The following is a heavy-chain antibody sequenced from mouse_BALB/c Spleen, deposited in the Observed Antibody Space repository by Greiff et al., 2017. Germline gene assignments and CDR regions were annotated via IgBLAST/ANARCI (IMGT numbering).Heavy chain of an antibody. D-gene: IGHD1-1*01. J-gene: IGHJ4*01. Sequence: VQLQESGAELVKPGASVKLSCKASGYTFTSYYMYWVKQTPGQGLEWIGEINPSNGGTNFHEKFKSKATLTVDKSSSAAYMQLSSLTSEDSAVYYCTRRDSITTVVATYYAMDYWGQGTSVTVSS. CDR1: GYTFTSYY. V-gene: IGHV1S81*02. CDR2: INPSNGGT. CDR3: TRRDSITTVVATYYAMDY.